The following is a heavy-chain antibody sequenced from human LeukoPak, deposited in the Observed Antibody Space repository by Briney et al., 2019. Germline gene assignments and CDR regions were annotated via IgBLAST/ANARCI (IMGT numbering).Heavy chain of an antibody. V-gene: IGHV3-9*01. J-gene: IGHJ4*02. Sequence: PGRSLRLSCAASGFTFDDYAMHWVRQAPGKGLEWVSGISWNSGSIGYADSVKGRFTISRDNAKNSLYLQMNSLRTEDTALYYCAKVIGKGYSYGLECWGQGTLVTVSS. CDR1: GFTFDDYA. CDR3: AKVIGKGYSYGLEC. CDR2: ISWNSGSI. D-gene: IGHD5-18*01.